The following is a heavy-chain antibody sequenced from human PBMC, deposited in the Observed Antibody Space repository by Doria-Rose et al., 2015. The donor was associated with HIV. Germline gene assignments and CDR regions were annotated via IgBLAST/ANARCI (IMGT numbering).Heavy chain of an antibody. CDR2: IFSDDER. Sequence: TVSGVSLSSPGMGVSWIRQPPGKALEWLANIFSDDERSYKTSLKSRLTISRATSKSQVVLTMTDMDPVDTATYYCARIKSSRWYHKYYFDCWGQGTLVIVSA. V-gene: IGHV2-26*01. CDR1: GVSLSSPGMG. D-gene: IGHD6-13*01. J-gene: IGHJ4*02. CDR3: ARIKSSRWYHKYYFDC.